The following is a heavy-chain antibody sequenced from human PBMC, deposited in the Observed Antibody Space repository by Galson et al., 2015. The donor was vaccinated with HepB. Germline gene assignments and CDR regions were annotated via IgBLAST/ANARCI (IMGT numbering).Heavy chain of an antibody. CDR1: GGTFSSYA. J-gene: IGHJ4*02. CDR2: IIPIFGTA. Sequence: SVKVSCKASGGTFSSYAISWVRQAPGQGLEWMGGIIPIFGTANYAQKFQGRVTITADESTSTAYMELSSLRSEDTAVYYCARDESHEVSFYYSSSWYLPDYWGQGTLVTVPS. V-gene: IGHV1-69*13. CDR3: ARDESHEVSFYYSSSWYLPDY. D-gene: IGHD6-13*01.